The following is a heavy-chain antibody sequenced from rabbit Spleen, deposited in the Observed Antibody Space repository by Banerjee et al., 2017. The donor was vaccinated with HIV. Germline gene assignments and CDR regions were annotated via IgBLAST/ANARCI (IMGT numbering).Heavy chain of an antibody. Sequence: QSLEESGGDLVKPGASLTLTCTASGFSFSPNYYMCWVRQAPGKGLEWIACIDSSDGDTDYANWPKGRFTISKTSSTTVTLEMTSLTAADTATYFCARDAAGREDFNLWGPGTLVTVS. CDR3: ARDAAGREDFNL. CDR2: IDSSDGDT. V-gene: IGHV1S40*01. CDR1: GFSFSPNYY. J-gene: IGHJ4*01. D-gene: IGHD4-2*01.